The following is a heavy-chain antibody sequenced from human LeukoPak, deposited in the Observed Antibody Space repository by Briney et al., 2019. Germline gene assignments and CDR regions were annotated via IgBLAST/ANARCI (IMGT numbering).Heavy chain of an antibody. CDR1: GFTFSSYG. D-gene: IGHD5-18*01. V-gene: IGHV3-30*18. Sequence: GGSLRLSCAASGFTFSSYGMHWVRQAPGKGLEWVAVISYDGSNKYYADSVKGRFTISRDNSKNTLYLQMNSLRAEDTAVYYCAKDIAQGYTFGSIEQDYWGQGTLVTVSS. CDR3: AKDIAQGYTFGSIEQDY. J-gene: IGHJ4*02. CDR2: ISYDGSNK.